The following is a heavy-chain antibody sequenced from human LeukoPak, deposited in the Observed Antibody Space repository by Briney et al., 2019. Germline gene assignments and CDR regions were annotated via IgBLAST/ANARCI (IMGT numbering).Heavy chain of an antibody. CDR1: GGSISSYY. D-gene: IGHD2-15*01. CDR2: IYYSGST. V-gene: IGHV4-59*08. J-gene: IGHJ6*02. CDR3: AKANPGSCSGGSCYSGPLTKGMDV. Sequence: SETLSLTCTVSGGSISSYYWSWIRQPPGKGLEWIGYIYYSGSTNYNPSLKSRVTISVDTSKNQFSLKLSSVTAADTAIYYCAKANPGSCSGGSCYSGPLTKGMDVWGQGTTVTVSS.